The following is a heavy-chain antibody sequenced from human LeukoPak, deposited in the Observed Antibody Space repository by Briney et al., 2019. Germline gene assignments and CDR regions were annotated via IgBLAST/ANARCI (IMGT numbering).Heavy chain of an antibody. CDR3: ARDRATMIVGDAFDI. D-gene: IGHD3-22*01. V-gene: IGHV7-4-1*02. Sequence: EASVKVSCKASGYTFTSYAMNWVRQAPGQGLEWMGWINTNTGNPTYAQGFTGRFVFSLDTSVSTAYLQISSLKAEDTVVYYCARDRATMIVGDAFDIWGQGTMVTVSS. CDR1: GYTFTSYA. CDR2: INTNTGNP. J-gene: IGHJ3*02.